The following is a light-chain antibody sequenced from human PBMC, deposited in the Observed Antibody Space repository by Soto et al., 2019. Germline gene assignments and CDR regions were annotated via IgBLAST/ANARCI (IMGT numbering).Light chain of an antibody. CDR1: QSVSTS. J-gene: IGKJ1*01. Sequence: IVLTQSPVTLAVSPGERAVLSCRASQSVSTSLAWYQHKPGQAPRLFIYDASKRAPGIPARFSGSGSGTNFTFTISSLEPEDFAVYYCQVRDVWPSFGQGTKV. V-gene: IGKV3-11*01. CDR2: DAS. CDR3: QVRDVWPS.